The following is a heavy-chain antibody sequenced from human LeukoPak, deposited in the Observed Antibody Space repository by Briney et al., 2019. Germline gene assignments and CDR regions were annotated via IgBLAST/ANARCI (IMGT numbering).Heavy chain of an antibody. CDR3: ARHTTSGWYQVVY. CDR1: GGSFSGYY. Sequence: SETLSLTCAVYGGSFSGYYWSWIRQPPGKGLEWIGEINHSGSTNYNPSLKSRVTISVDTSKNQFSLKLSSVTAADTAVYYCARHTTSGWYQVVYWGQGTLVTVSS. V-gene: IGHV4-34*01. J-gene: IGHJ4*02. CDR2: INHSGST. D-gene: IGHD6-19*01.